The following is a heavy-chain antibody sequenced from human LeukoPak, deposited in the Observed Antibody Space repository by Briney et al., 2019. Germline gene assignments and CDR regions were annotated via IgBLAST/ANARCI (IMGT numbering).Heavy chain of an antibody. D-gene: IGHD6-19*01. V-gene: IGHV3-7*01. J-gene: IGHJ4*02. CDR1: GFTFSSYA. Sequence: GGSLRLSCAASGFTFSSYAMSWVRQAPGKGLEWVANIKQDGSETYYVDSVKGRFTISRDNAKNSLYLQMNSLRAEDTAVYYCAGQRWLTENFDYWGQGTLVTVSS. CDR2: IKQDGSET. CDR3: AGQRWLTENFDY.